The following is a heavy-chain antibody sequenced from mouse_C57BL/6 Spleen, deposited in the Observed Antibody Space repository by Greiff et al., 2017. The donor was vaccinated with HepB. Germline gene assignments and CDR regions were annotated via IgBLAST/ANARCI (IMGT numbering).Heavy chain of an antibody. Sequence: EVQLQQSGPELVKPGASVKMSCKASGYTFTDYNMHWVKQSHGKSLEWIGDINPNNGGTSYNQKFKGKATLTVNKSSSTAYMELRSLTSEDSAVYYCARWLLRDDAMDYWGQGTSVTVSS. CDR3: ARWLLRDDAMDY. V-gene: IGHV1-22*01. CDR2: INPNNGGT. J-gene: IGHJ4*01. CDR1: GYTFTDYN. D-gene: IGHD2-3*01.